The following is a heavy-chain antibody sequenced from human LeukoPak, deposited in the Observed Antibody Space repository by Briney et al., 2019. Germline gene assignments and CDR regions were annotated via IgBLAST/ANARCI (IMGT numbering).Heavy chain of an antibody. CDR3: AKDSRGYCSSTSCYWGSGYFDY. CDR2: IRYDGSNK. CDR1: GFTFSSYG. V-gene: IGHV3-30*02. J-gene: IGHJ4*02. D-gene: IGHD2-2*01. Sequence: GGSLRLPXAASGFTFSSYGMHWVRQPPGKGLEWVAFIRYDGSNKYYADSVKGRFTISRDNSKNTLYLQMNGLRAEDTAVYYCAKDSRGYCSSTSCYWGSGYFDYWGQGTLVTVSS.